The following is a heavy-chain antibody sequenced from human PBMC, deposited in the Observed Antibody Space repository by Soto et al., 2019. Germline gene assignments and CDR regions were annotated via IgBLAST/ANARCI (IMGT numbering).Heavy chain of an antibody. Sequence: EVQLVESGGGLVKPGGSLRLSCAASGFTFSSYSMNWVRQAPGKGLEWVSSISSSSSYIYYADSVKGRFTISRDNAKNSLYLQMNSLRAEDTAVYHCARDLPGDGYYGMDVWGQGTTVTVSS. CDR3: ARDLPGDGYYGMDV. J-gene: IGHJ6*02. D-gene: IGHD7-27*01. CDR1: GFTFSSYS. CDR2: ISSSSSYI. V-gene: IGHV3-21*01.